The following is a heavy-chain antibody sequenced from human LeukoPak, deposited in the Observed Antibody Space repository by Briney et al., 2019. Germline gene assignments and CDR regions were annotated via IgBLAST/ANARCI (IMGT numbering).Heavy chain of an antibody. J-gene: IGHJ4*02. Sequence: GGSLRLSCAASGFTFSDHYMDWVRQAPGKGLEWVGRTRNKANSYTTEYAASVKGRFTISRDDSKNSLYLQMNSLKTEDTAVYYRARVWSGYCTSTSCPREFDYWGQGTLVTVSS. V-gene: IGHV3-72*01. CDR2: TRNKANSYTT. D-gene: IGHD2-2*01. CDR3: ARVWSGYCTSTSCPREFDY. CDR1: GFTFSDHY.